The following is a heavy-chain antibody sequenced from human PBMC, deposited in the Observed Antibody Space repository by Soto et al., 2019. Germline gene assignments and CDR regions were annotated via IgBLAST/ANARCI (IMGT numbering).Heavy chain of an antibody. CDR1: GGSFSGYY. CDR2: INHSGST. CDR3: AGSGPRWDSGYDLVGAFDI. Sequence: QVQLQQWGAGLLKHSETLSLTCAVYGGSFSGYYWSWIRQPPGKGLEWIGEINHSGSTNYNPSLKSRVTISVHRSKNRFCVKLGCVPAADTAVFYCAGSGPRWDSGYDLVGAFDIWGQGTMVTVSS. J-gene: IGHJ3*02. V-gene: IGHV4-34*01. D-gene: IGHD5-12*01.